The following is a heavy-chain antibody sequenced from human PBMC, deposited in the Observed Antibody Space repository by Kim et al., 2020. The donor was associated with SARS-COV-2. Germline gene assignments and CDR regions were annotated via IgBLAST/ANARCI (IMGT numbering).Heavy chain of an antibody. Sequence: IGYSDSVRGRFTISIDNGKNAVYLQMSSLRAEDTAKYFCARGGFNRGCDIWGQGTMVTVSS. CDR3: ARGGFNRGCDI. J-gene: IGHJ3*02. CDR2: I. D-gene: IGHD3-22*01. V-gene: IGHV3-9*01.